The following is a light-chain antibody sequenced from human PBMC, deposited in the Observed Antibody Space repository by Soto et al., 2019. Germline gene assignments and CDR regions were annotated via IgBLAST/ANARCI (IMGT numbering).Light chain of an antibody. CDR1: SSDVGGYNY. V-gene: IGLV2-14*03. Sequence: QSALTQPASVSGSPGQSITISCTGTSSDVGGYNYVSWYQHHPGKAPKLIIYDVSNRPSGGSNRCSGSKSGNTASLTISGLQPEDEADYYCSSYTTSNTRQIVFGTGTKVTVL. CDR2: DVS. J-gene: IGLJ1*01. CDR3: SSYTTSNTRQIV.